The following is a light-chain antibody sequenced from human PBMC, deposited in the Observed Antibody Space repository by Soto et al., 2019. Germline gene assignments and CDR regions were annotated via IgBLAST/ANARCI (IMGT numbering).Light chain of an antibody. Sequence: QSALTQPASVSGSPGQSITISCTGTSSDVGGYNYVSWYQQHPGKAPKLMIYDVSNRPSGDSNRFSGSKSGNTASLTISGIQAEDEAEYGSRSYTISSPHVVFGGGTKLTVL. CDR2: DVS. CDR1: SSDVGGYNY. J-gene: IGLJ2*01. V-gene: IGLV2-14*01. CDR3: RSYTISSPHVV.